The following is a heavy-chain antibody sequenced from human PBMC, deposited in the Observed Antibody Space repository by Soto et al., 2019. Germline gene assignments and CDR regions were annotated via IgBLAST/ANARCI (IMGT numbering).Heavy chain of an antibody. CDR3: AEGGTTVSPGNWFDP. J-gene: IGHJ5*02. Sequence: QLQLQESGPGLVKPSETLSLTCTVSGGSISSSSYYWGWIRQPPGKGLEWIGSTYYSGSTYYNPSLKSRVTISVDTSKNQFSLKLSSVTAADTAVYYCAEGGTTVSPGNWFDPWGQGTLVTVSS. V-gene: IGHV4-39*01. CDR2: TYYSGST. D-gene: IGHD4-17*01. CDR1: GGSISSSSYY.